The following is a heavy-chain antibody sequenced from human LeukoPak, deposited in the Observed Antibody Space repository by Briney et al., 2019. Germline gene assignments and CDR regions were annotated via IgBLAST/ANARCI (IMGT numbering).Heavy chain of an antibody. D-gene: IGHD3-3*01. CDR3: ARVGDT. Sequence: SETLSLTCAVYGGSFSGYYWSWIRQPPGKGLEWIGEINHSGSTNYNPSLKSRVTISVDTSKNQFSLKLSSVTAADTAVYYCARVGDTWGQGTLVTVSS. J-gene: IGHJ4*02. V-gene: IGHV4-34*01. CDR1: GGSFSGYY. CDR2: INHSGST.